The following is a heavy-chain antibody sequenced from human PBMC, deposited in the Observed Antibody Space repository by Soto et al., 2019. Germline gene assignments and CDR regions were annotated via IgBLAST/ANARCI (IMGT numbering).Heavy chain of an antibody. CDR2: IYHSGST. CDR1: GGSISSSNW. Sequence: SETLSLTCAVSGGSISSSNWWSWVRQPPGKGLEWIGEIYHSGSTNYNPSLKSRVTISVDKSKNQFSLKLSSVTAADTAVYYCARDLRAVAGTDYFDYWGQGTLVTVSS. J-gene: IGHJ4*02. D-gene: IGHD6-19*01. CDR3: ARDLRAVAGTDYFDY. V-gene: IGHV4-4*02.